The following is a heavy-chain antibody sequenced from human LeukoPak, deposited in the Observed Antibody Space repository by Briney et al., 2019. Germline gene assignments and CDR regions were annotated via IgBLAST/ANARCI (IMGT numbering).Heavy chain of an antibody. Sequence: ASVKVSCKASGYTFTGYYMHWVRQAPGQGLEWMGWINPNSGGTNYAQKFQGRVTMTRDTSISTAYMELSRLRSDDTAVYYCARERRIAAAGRGSLEYWGQGTLVTVSS. D-gene: IGHD6-13*01. CDR3: ARERRIAAAGRGSLEY. CDR1: GYTFTGYY. CDR2: INPNSGGT. V-gene: IGHV1-2*02. J-gene: IGHJ4*02.